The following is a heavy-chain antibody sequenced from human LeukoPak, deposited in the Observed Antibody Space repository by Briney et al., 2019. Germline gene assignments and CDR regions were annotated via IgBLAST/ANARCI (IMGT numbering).Heavy chain of an antibody. Sequence: GGSLRLSCAASGFTFSSYGMHWVRPAPGKGLEWVAVISYDGSNKYYADSVKGRFTISRDNSKNTLYLQMNSLRAEDTAVYYCAKGSSGDYWGQGTLVTVSS. CDR1: GFTFSSYG. D-gene: IGHD6-6*01. V-gene: IGHV3-30*18. J-gene: IGHJ4*02. CDR3: AKGSSGDY. CDR2: ISYDGSNK.